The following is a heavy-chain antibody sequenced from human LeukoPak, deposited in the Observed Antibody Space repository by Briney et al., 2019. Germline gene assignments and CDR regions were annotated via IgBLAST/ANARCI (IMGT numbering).Heavy chain of an antibody. J-gene: IGHJ4*02. Sequence: PGGSLRLSCAASGFTVSSNYMSWVRQAPGKGLEWVSVIYSGGSTYYADSVKGRFTISRDNSKNMLYLQMNSLRAEDTAVYYCARVGYSSSWYSYFDYWGQGTLVTVSS. CDR2: IYSGGST. D-gene: IGHD6-13*01. CDR1: GFTVSSNY. V-gene: IGHV3-53*01. CDR3: ARVGYSSSWYSYFDY.